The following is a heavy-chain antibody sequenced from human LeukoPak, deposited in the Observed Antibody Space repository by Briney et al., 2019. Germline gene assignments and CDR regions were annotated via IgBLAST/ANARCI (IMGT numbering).Heavy chain of an antibody. CDR3: ARVSPLGLNWFDP. Sequence: SETLSLTCAVYGGSFSGYYWSWIRQPPGKGLEWIGEINHSGSSNYNPYLKSRVTISVDTSKNQFSLKLRCVTAADTAVYYCARVSPLGLNWFDPWGQGTLVTVSS. V-gene: IGHV4-34*01. D-gene: IGHD3/OR15-3a*01. CDR2: INHSGSS. CDR1: GGSFSGYY. J-gene: IGHJ5*02.